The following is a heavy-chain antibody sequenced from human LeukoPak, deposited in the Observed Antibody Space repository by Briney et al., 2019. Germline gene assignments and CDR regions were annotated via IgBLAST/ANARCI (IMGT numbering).Heavy chain of an antibody. D-gene: IGHD2-2*01. Sequence: SETLSLTCIVSGDSISSGSYYWTWIRQPAGKGLEWIGRIYVSGTTNYNPSLKSRVTISVDTSKNQFSLKLSSVTAADTAVYYCARRGKYQLRRMGGFDYWGQGTLVTVSS. V-gene: IGHV4-61*02. CDR3: ARRGKYQLRRMGGFDY. CDR1: GDSISSGSYY. CDR2: IYVSGTT. J-gene: IGHJ4*02.